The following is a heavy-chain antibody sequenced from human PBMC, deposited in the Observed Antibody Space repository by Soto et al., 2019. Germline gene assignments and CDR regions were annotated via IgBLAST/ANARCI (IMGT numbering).Heavy chain of an antibody. CDR3: ARLIEASNWLAA. CDR2: IYPGDSDT. Sequence: GAPLTISCKSSDTPNWIGWVRQKPVKGLECMGIIYPGDSDTKYSPSFQGQVTISVDKSISTAYLHWSSLKASDTATYYCARLIEASNWLAAWGLGSTVNVS. V-gene: IGHV5-51*01. D-gene: IGHD2-15*01. J-gene: IGHJ5*02. CDR1: DTPNW.